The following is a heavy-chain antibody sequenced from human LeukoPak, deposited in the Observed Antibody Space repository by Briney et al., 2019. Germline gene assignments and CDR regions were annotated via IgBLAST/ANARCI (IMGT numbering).Heavy chain of an antibody. Sequence: SETLSLTCTVSGGSISSYYWSWIRQTPGKGLEWIGYIYYSGSTNYNPSLKSRVTISVDTSKNQFSLKLSSVTAADTAVYYCARRSSSWYGEFDPWGQGTLVTVSS. CDR1: GGSISSYY. D-gene: IGHD6-13*01. J-gene: IGHJ5*02. CDR2: IYYSGST. CDR3: ARRSSSWYGEFDP. V-gene: IGHV4-59*01.